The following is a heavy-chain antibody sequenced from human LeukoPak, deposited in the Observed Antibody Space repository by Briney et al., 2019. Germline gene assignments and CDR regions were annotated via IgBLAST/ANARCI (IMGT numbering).Heavy chain of an antibody. CDR1: GFTFSSYA. Sequence: PGGSLRLSCAASGFTFSSYAMSWVRQAPGKGLEWVSAISGSGGSTYYADSVKGRFTISRDNSKNTLYLQMNSLRAEDTAVYYCAKDFRASMVATWWFDPWGQGTLVTVSS. CDR2: ISGSGGST. V-gene: IGHV3-23*01. J-gene: IGHJ5*02. D-gene: IGHD5-12*01. CDR3: AKDFRASMVATWWFDP.